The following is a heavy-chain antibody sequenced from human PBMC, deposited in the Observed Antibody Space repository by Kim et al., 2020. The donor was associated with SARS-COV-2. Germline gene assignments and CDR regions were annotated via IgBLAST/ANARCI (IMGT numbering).Heavy chain of an antibody. CDR1: GYSFTSYW. CDR3: ARRRGGGGYCTNGVCYTSPHWYFDL. J-gene: IGHJ2*01. V-gene: IGHV5-10-1*01. D-gene: IGHD2-8*01. Sequence: GESLKISCKGSGYSFTSYWISWVRQMPGKGLEWMGRIDPSDSYTNYSPSFQGHVTISADKSISTAYLQWSSLKASDTAMYYCARRRGGGGYCTNGVCYTSPHWYFDLWGRGTLVTVSS. CDR2: IDPSDSYT.